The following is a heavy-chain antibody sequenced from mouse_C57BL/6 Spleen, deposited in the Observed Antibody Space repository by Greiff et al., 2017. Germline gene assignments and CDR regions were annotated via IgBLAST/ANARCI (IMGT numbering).Heavy chain of an antibody. CDR1: GYAFSSYW. CDR2: IYPGDGDT. D-gene: IGHD4-1*01. CDR3: AREGGNWPWSFDV. Sequence: VQLQQSGAELVKPGASVKISCKASGYAFSSYWMNWVKQRPGKGLEWIGQIYPGDGDTNYNGKFKGKATLTADKSSSTAYMQLSSLTSEDSAVYFCAREGGNWPWSFDVWGTGTTVTVSS. V-gene: IGHV1-80*01. J-gene: IGHJ1*03.